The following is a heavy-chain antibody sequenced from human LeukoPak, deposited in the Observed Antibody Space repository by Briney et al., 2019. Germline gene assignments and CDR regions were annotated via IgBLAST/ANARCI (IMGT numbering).Heavy chain of an antibody. CDR1: GGTFSSSSMN. CDR3: ARQDIWFGELVV. D-gene: IGHD3-10*01. J-gene: IGHJ6*02. Sequence: WGSLSLTCVASGGTFSSSSMNWVWLRQPQGKGLEWIGTISYSGSTYYNPSLKSRVTISVDTSKNQFSLKLRFVTAADTAVYYCARQDIWFGELVVWGQGTTVTVSS. V-gene: IGHV4-39*01. CDR2: ISYSGST.